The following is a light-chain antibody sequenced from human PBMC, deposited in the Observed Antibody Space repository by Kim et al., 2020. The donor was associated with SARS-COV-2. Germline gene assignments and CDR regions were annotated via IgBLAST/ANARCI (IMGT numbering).Light chain of an antibody. CDR2: GNS. CDR3: QSYDSSLSGRV. CDR1: SSNIGAGYD. Sequence: RRVTISCTGSSSNIGAGYDVHWYQQLPGTAPKLLIYGNSNRPSGVPDRFSGSKSGTSASLAITGLQAEDEADYYCQSYDSSLSGRVFGTGTRSPS. J-gene: IGLJ1*01. V-gene: IGLV1-40*01.